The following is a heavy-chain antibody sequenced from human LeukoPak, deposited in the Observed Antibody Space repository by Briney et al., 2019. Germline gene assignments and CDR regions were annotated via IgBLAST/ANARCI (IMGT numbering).Heavy chain of an antibody. CDR1: GGSISSYY. CDR2: IYYSGST. J-gene: IGHJ5*02. CDR3: ARVHSIAVANEWFDP. Sequence: SETLSLTCTVSGGSISSYYWSWIRQPPGKGLEWIGYIYYSGSTNYNPPLKSRVTISVDTSKNQFSLKLSSVTAADTAVYYCARVHSIAVANEWFDPWGQGTPVTVSS. V-gene: IGHV4-59*01. D-gene: IGHD6-19*01.